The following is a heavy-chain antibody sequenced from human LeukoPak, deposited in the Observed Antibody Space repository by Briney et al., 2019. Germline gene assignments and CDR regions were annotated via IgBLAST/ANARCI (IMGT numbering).Heavy chain of an antibody. J-gene: IGHJ2*01. Sequence: PGGSLRLSCAASGFTFSSYWMSWVRQAPGKGLEWVANIKQDGSEKYYVDSVKGRFTISRDNAKNSLYLQMNSLRAEDTALYYCAEWNSVYWYFDLWGRGTLVTVSS. CDR2: IKQDGSEK. CDR3: AEWNSVYWYFDL. CDR1: GFTFSSYW. D-gene: IGHD1-1*01. V-gene: IGHV3-7*03.